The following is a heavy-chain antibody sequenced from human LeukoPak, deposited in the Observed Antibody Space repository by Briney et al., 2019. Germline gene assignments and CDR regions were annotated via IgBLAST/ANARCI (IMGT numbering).Heavy chain of an antibody. V-gene: IGHV3-53*01. J-gene: IGHJ4*02. CDR1: GFTVSTNY. D-gene: IGHD2-21*01. Sequence: PGGSLRLSCAASGFTVSTNYVSWVRQAPGTGLEGVSVIHSGGTTYYADSVKGRFTMSRDNSKNTVYLQMNSLRAEDPAVYFCARGRRLGGDYYPIDFWGQGTLVTVSS. CDR3: ARGRRLGGDYYPIDF. CDR2: IHSGGTT.